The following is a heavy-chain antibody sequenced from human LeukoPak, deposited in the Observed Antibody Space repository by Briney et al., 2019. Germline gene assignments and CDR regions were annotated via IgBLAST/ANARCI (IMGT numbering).Heavy chain of an antibody. V-gene: IGHV3-23*01. J-gene: IGHJ2*01. CDR2: ISNGGSST. CDR1: GFTVNKYG. CDR3: AKDVGAAALFVFYFDL. D-gene: IGHD6-13*01. Sequence: GGSLRLACAASGFTVNKYGLSWVRQAPGEGLEWVSGISNGGSSTYYAESVKGRFTISRDNSKNTLYLQMKPLRVEDTAVYYCAKDVGAAALFVFYFDLWGSGDRVTVSS.